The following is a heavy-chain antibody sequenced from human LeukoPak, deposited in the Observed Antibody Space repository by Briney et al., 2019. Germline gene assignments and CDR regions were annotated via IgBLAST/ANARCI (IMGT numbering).Heavy chain of an antibody. V-gene: IGHV4-34*01. CDR3: ARVLGYSSSWYEDY. CDR1: GGSFSGYY. J-gene: IGHJ4*02. D-gene: IGHD6-13*01. Sequence: SETLSLTCAVYGGSFSGYYWSWIRQPPGKGLEWIGEINHSGSANYNPSLKSRVTISVDTSKNQFSLKLSSVTAADTAVYYCARVLGYSSSWYEDYWGQGTLVTVSS. CDR2: INHSGSA.